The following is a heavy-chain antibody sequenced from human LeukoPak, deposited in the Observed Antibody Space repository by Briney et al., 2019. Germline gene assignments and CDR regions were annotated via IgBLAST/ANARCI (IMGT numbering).Heavy chain of an antibody. CDR2: IYYSGST. D-gene: IGHD1-26*01. Sequence: SETLSLTCTVSGGSISSSNYYWAWSRQPPGKGLEWIGTIYYSGSTYYNPSLKSRVTISVDTSKNQFSLKLSSVTAADTAVYYCARHIVGAVDYWGQGTLVTVSS. CDR3: ARHIVGAVDY. CDR1: GGSISSSNYY. V-gene: IGHV4-39*01. J-gene: IGHJ4*02.